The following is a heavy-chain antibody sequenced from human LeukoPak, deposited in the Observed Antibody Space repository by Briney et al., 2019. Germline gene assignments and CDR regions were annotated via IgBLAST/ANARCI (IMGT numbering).Heavy chain of an antibody. CDR1: GFTFSNFA. CDR3: AKEEQQFDYFDY. J-gene: IGHJ4*02. D-gene: IGHD6-6*01. Sequence: GGSLRLSCAASGFTFSNFALNWVRQAPGKGLEWISVIYSGGSTHYADSVKGRFTISRDNSKNTLFLQMNSLRVEDTAVYYCAKEEQQFDYFDYWGQGTLVTVSS. V-gene: IGHV3-53*01. CDR2: IYSGGST.